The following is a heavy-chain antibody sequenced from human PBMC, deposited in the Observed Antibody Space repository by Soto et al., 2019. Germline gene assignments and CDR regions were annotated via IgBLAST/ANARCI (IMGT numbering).Heavy chain of an antibody. J-gene: IGHJ4*02. D-gene: IGHD5-18*01. CDR1: GGSITSNNW. Sequence: QVQLQESGPGLVKPSGTLSLTCAVSGGSITSNNWWSWVRQPPGKGLEWIGEIYHSGSINYNPSLNSRVTISVDKSKNHFSLNLISVTAADTAVYYCARAARGYSYFDCWGQGTLVTVSS. CDR3: ARAARGYSYFDC. CDR2: IYHSGSI. V-gene: IGHV4-4*02.